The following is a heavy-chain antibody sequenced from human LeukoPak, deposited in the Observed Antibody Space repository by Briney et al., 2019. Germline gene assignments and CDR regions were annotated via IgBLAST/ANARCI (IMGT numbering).Heavy chain of an antibody. D-gene: IGHD3-22*01. V-gene: IGHV3-7*01. Sequence: PGGSLRLSCATSGFTLSRYGGAWVRQAPGKGLEWVADMKEDGNEENYLASVQGRFTISRDIAGNAVHLEMNSLRVEDTAVYYCTRMLLFQSSSYHPSDYWGQGTLVTVSS. J-gene: IGHJ4*02. CDR1: GFTLSRYG. CDR3: TRMLLFQSSSYHPSDY. CDR2: MKEDGNEE.